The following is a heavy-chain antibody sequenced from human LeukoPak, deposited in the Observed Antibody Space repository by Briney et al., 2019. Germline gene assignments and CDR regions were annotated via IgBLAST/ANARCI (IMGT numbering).Heavy chain of an antibody. Sequence: SETLSLTCTVSGGSISSYYWSWIRQSPGKGLEWIGYIYYSGSTNYNPSLKSRVTISVDTSKNQFSLKLSSVTAADTAVYYCARGGRDTAMVLDYWGQGTLVIVSS. CDR2: IYYSGST. CDR1: GGSISSYY. J-gene: IGHJ4*02. D-gene: IGHD5-18*01. V-gene: IGHV4-59*01. CDR3: ARGGRDTAMVLDY.